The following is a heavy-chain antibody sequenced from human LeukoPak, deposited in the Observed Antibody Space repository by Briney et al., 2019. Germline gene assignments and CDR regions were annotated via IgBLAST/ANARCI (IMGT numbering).Heavy chain of an antibody. D-gene: IGHD6-13*01. CDR2: INAGNGNT. CDR3: ARDGSSSWYGDNWFDP. CDR1: GYTFTSYA. Sequence: GASVKVSCKASGYTFTSYAMHWVRQAPGQRLEWMGWINAGNGNTKYSQKFQGRVTITRDTSASTAYMELSSLRSEDTAVYYCARDGSSSWYGDNWFDPWGQGTLVTVSS. J-gene: IGHJ5*02. V-gene: IGHV1-3*01.